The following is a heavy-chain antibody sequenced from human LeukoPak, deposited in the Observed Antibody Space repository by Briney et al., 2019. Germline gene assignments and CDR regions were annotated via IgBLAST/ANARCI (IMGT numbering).Heavy chain of an antibody. CDR3: SSYKGDV. CDR2: IKSNIDGGTT. D-gene: IGHD3-10*01. V-gene: IGHV3-15*01. CDR1: GFTFGDYA. J-gene: IGHJ6*04. Sequence: GGSLRLSCTVSGFTFGDYAMSWFRQAPGKGLEWVGRIKSNIDGGTTDYAAPVKGRFTISRDDSKNTLYLQMNSLKTEDTAVYYCSSYKGDVWGKGTTVTVSS.